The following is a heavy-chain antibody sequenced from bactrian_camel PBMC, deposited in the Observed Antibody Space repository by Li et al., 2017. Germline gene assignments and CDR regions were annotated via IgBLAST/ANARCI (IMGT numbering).Heavy chain of an antibody. J-gene: IGHJ4*01. CDR3: AVDRPIRLVAPIVTFRKIQNCGDTDDLY. Sequence: LVESGGGSVQAGGSLRLSCGASGSIYGDACVGWLRQAPGKEREGVAAIDSDGIASYADSVKGRFAISRHNGENAVRLRMSDLSPRDTAVYFCAVDRPIRLVAPIVTFRKIQNCGDTDDLYWGQGTQVTV. CDR2: IDSDGIA. CDR1: GSIYGDAC. V-gene: IGHV3S53*01. D-gene: IGHD7*01.